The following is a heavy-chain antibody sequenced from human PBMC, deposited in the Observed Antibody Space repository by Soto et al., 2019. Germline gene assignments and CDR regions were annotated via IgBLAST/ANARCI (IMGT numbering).Heavy chain of an antibody. CDR2: IKQDGSEK. Sequence: LRLSCAASGFTCSSYWMSWVRQAPGKVLEWVANIKQDGSEKYYVDSVKGRFTISRDNAKNSLYLQMKSLRAEDTAVYYCAKEALPYYAILSGSPEYWEQGTLVRASS. J-gene: IGHJ4*02. D-gene: IGHD3-9*01. V-gene: IGHV3-7*03. CDR1: GFTCSSYW. CDR3: AKEALPYYAILSGSPEY.